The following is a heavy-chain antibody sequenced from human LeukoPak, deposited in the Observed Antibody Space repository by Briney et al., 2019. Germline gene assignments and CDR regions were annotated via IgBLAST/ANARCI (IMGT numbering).Heavy chain of an antibody. V-gene: IGHV4-34*01. CDR2: INHSGST. CDR3: ARLGGAGSTDY. Sequence: SETLSLTCAVYGGSFSGYYWSWIRQPPGKGLEWIGEINHSGSTNYNPSLKSRVTISVDTSKNQFSLKLSSVTAADTAVYYCARLGGAGSTDYWGQGTLVTVSS. J-gene: IGHJ4*02. CDR1: GGSFSGYY. D-gene: IGHD1-7*01.